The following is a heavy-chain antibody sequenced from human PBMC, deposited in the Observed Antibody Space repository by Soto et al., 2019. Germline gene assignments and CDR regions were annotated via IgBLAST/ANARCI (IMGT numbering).Heavy chain of an antibody. V-gene: IGHV4-39*01. D-gene: IGHD5-12*01. Sequence: RCEWGWICQPPGKGLEWIGSIYYSGSTYYNPSLKSRVTISVDTSKNQFSLKLSSVTAADTAVYYCARQGLAMATINYFDYWGQGTLVTVSS. CDR3: ARQGLAMATINYFDY. J-gene: IGHJ4*02. CDR1: RCE. CDR2: IYYSGST.